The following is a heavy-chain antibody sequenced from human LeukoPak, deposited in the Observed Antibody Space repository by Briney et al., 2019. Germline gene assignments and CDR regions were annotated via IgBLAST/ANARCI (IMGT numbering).Heavy chain of an antibody. D-gene: IGHD5-12*01. V-gene: IGHV1-46*01. Sequence: ASVKVSCKASVYTFTSYYVHWVRQAPGQGLEWMGIINPSGGFTTYAQNFQGRVTMTRDTSTSTVYMELSSLRSEDTAVYYCARAKGGSGYDLYYFDYWGQGTLVTVSS. CDR1: VYTFTSYY. J-gene: IGHJ4*02. CDR2: INPSGGFT. CDR3: ARAKGGSGYDLYYFDY.